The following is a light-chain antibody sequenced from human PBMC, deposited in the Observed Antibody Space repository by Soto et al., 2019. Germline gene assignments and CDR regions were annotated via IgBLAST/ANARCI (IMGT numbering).Light chain of an antibody. V-gene: IGKV1-9*01. CDR3: QQLNSHLL. Sequence: DIQLTQSPSFLSASVGDRVTITCRASQGISSYLAWYQQKPGKAPKLLIYAASPLQSGVPSRFSGSGSGTEFPLTISSLPPEDFATYYGQQLNSHLLFGPGTKVDIK. J-gene: IGKJ3*01. CDR2: AAS. CDR1: QGISSY.